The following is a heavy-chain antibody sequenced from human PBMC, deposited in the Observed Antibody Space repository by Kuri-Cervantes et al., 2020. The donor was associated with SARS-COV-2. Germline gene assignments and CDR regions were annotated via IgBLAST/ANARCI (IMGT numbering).Heavy chain of an antibody. V-gene: IGHV4-39*01. CDR2: IYYSGST. J-gene: IGHJ3*02. CDR1: GGSISSSSYY. CDR3: ASPVDYYDSSGYYSDAFDI. Sequence: GSLRLSCTVSGGSISSSSYYWGWIRQPPGKGLEWIGSIYYSGSTYYNPSLKSRVTISVDTSKNQFSLKLSSVTAADTAVYYCASPVDYYDSSGYYSDAFDIWGQGTMVTVSS. D-gene: IGHD3-22*01.